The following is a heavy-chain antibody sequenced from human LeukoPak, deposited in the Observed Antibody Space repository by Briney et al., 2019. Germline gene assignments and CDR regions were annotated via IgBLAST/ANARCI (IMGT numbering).Heavy chain of an antibody. CDR1: GFSFTNYW. J-gene: IGHJ4*03. D-gene: IGHD6-19*01. CDR3: ARSAGWRDRFDY. CDR2: IGQDGSDT. Sequence: PGGSLRLSCAVSGFSFTNYWMSWVRQAPGKGLEWVANIGQDGSDTYYLDSMKGRFTISRDNAKNSLYLQMSSLRADDTAVYYCARSAGWRDRFDYWGQGTTVTVSS. V-gene: IGHV3-7*01.